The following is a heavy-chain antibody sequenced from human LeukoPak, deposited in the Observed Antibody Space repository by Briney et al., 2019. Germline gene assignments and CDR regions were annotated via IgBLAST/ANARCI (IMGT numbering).Heavy chain of an antibody. CDR2: ISNDGRST. J-gene: IGHJ4*02. D-gene: IGHD3-10*01. V-gene: IGHV3-74*03. CDR3: TRGREGNYGLFDS. CDR1: GFSFNSYW. Sequence: GGSLRLSCAASGFSFNSYWMHWVRQAPGSGLVWVSRISNDGRSTKFADSVKGRFTISRDNAKNTLYLQMNSLSAEDTAVYYCTRGREGNYGLFDSWGQGTLVTVSS.